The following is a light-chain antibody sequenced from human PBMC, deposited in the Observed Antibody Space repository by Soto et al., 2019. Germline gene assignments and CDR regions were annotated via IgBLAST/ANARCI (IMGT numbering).Light chain of an antibody. J-gene: IGKJ1*01. Sequence: EVVLTQSPGTLSLSPGERATLSCRASQSISQSLAWYQQRPGQSPRLLIYDASRRATGIPDRFTGSGFGTDFTLTISRLAPEDLAVYYCQQYGGSPRTFGQGTKVVLK. V-gene: IGKV3-20*01. CDR1: QSISQS. CDR2: DAS. CDR3: QQYGGSPRT.